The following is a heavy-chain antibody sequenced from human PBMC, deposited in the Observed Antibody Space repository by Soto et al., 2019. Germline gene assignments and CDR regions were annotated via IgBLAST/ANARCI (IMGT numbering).Heavy chain of an antibody. Sequence: ILRLTYTVFGGSISSYDWSWIRQPPGKGLEWIGYIYYSGSTNYNPSLKSRVTISVDTSKNQFSLKLSSVTAADTAVYYCARRWGDYFDYWGQGTLLTVYS. D-gene: IGHD3-16*01. CDR1: GGSISSYD. CDR3: ARRWGDYFDY. V-gene: IGHV4-59*08. J-gene: IGHJ4*02. CDR2: IYYSGST.